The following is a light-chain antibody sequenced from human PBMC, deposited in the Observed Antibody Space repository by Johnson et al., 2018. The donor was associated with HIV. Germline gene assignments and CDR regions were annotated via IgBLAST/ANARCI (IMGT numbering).Light chain of an antibody. V-gene: IGLV1-51*02. J-gene: IGLJ1*01. CDR1: SSNIGNNY. CDR2: ENN. Sequence: QSVLTQPPSVSAAPGQNVNISCSGGSSNIGNNYVSWYQQFPGTAPKLLIYENNKRPSGIPNRFSDSQSGTSPPLAFPGPQPGAGADYDCGTWETSLGAQYVFGSGTKVTVL. CDR3: GTWETSLGAQYV.